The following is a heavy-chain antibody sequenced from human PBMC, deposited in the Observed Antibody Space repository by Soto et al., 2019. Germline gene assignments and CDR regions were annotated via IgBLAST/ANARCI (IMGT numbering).Heavy chain of an antibody. CDR1: GFTFSNAW. V-gene: IGHV3-15*01. CDR3: TTVHVLRYFDWLPRDYYYYGMDV. D-gene: IGHD3-9*01. Sequence: PGGSLRLSCAASGFTFSNAWMSWVRQAPGKGLEWVGRIKSETDGGTTDYAAPVKGRFTISRDDSKNTLYLQMNSLKTEDTAVYYCTTVHVLRYFDWLPRDYYYYGMDVWGQGTTVTV. J-gene: IGHJ6*02. CDR2: IKSETDGGTT.